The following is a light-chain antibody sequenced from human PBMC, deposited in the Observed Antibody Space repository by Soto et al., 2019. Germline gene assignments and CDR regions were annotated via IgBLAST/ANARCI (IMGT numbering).Light chain of an antibody. CDR1: QSVSSN. CDR3: QQYTNWPPYT. J-gene: IGKJ2*01. CDR2: GAS. Sequence: EIVMTQSPATLSVSPGERATLSCRASQSVSSNLAWYQQKPGQAPRLLIYGASTRATGIPARFSGSGSGTDLTITISSLQSEDFAVHYCQQYTNWPPYTFGQGTKLEIK. V-gene: IGKV3-15*01.